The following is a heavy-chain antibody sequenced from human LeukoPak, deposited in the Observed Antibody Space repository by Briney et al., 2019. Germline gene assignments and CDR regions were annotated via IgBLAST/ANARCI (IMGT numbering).Heavy chain of an antibody. CDR2: LYTNGTV. CDR1: GASITRYY. V-gene: IGHV4-4*07. D-gene: IGHD3-22*01. Sequence: SETLSLTCSVSGASITRYYWTWIRQSVGKGLEWFGRLYTNGTVNYNPSLRSRVTMSRDTSRNQFSLKLTSVTAADTAVYYCARLLGSSGYAGDWYFDLWGPGALVTVSS. CDR3: ARLLGSSGYAGDWYFDL. J-gene: IGHJ2*01.